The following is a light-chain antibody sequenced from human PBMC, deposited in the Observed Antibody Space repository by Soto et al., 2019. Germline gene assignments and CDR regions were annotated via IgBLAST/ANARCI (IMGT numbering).Light chain of an antibody. Sequence: DSQLTQSPSTLSASVGDRVTITCRSSQFISIWLAWYQQKPGKAPKLLIYKASSLESGVPSRFSGSVSGTEFTLTISSLQPDDFAAYYCQQYNDYSPRTFGQGTKVEIK. CDR2: KAS. CDR3: QQYNDYSPRT. V-gene: IGKV1-5*03. J-gene: IGKJ1*01. CDR1: QFISIW.